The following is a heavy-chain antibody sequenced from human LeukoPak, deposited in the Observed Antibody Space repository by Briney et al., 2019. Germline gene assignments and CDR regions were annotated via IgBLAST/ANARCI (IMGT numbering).Heavy chain of an antibody. CDR3: ARSGTNWTQTFDY. CDR1: GFTFSDHY. V-gene: IGHV3-72*01. J-gene: IGHJ4*02. CDR2: IRRSANSFTT. D-gene: IGHD1-1*01. Sequence: SGGSLRLSCAASGFTFSDHYMDWVRQGPGKGLEWVGRIRRSANSFTTEYAASVKVRFTISRDESENSLYLQMSSLKTEDTAVYHCARSGTNWTQTFDYWGQGTVVTVSS.